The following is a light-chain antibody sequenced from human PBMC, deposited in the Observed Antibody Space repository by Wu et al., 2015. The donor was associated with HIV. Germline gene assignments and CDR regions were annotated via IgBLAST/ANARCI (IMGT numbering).Light chain of an antibody. CDR1: QSVRSN. CDR3: QQYQDWPPRMYT. CDR2: GAS. Sequence: EIVMTQSPATLSVSPGERATLSCRASQSVRSNLAWYQQKPGQAPRLLIYGASTRATGIPARFSGSGSGTEFTLTISNMQAEDFAVYYRQQYQDWPPRMYTFGQGTKLEIK. V-gene: IGKV3-15*01. J-gene: IGKJ2*01.